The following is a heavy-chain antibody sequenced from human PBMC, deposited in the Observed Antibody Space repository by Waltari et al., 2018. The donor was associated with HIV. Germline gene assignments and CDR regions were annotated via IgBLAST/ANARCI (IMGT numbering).Heavy chain of an antibody. CDR1: GYSISSGSY. CDR3: ARLPYSTSRFDY. CDR2: FWRTGST. V-gene: IGHV4-38-2*01. D-gene: IGHD6-6*01. Sequence: QVQLQESGPGLVKPSETLSLTCAVPGYSISSGSYWGWIRQPPGKGLEWIGSFWRTGSTYYNPSLKSRVTISGDTSKNQFSLNLTSVTAADTAVYFCARLPYSTSRFDYWGQGTLVTVSS. J-gene: IGHJ4*02.